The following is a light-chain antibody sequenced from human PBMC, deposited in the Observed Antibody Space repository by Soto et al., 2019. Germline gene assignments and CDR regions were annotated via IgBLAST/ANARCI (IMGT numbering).Light chain of an antibody. CDR2: AVN. V-gene: IGLV2-8*01. CDR3: SLYAGSSNV. Sequence: QSALTQPPSASGSPGQSVAISCTGTSSDVGGYNYVSWYQQHPGKAPKLMIYAVNKLPSGVPDRFSGSKSGNTAFLTVSGLQAEDEADYYCSLYAGSSNVFGTGTKLTVL. CDR1: SSDVGGYNY. J-gene: IGLJ1*01.